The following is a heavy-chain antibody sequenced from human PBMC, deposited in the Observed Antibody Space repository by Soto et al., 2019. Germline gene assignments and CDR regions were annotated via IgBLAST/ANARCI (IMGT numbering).Heavy chain of an antibody. V-gene: IGHV4-59*01. Sequence: ETLSLTCTVSGGSISSYYWSWIRQPPGKGLEWIGYIYYSGSTNYNPSLKSRVTISVDTSKNQFSLKLSSVTAADTAVYYCASLSGSRFDYWGQGTLVTVSS. CDR1: GGSISSYY. CDR2: IYYSGST. D-gene: IGHD1-26*01. J-gene: IGHJ4*02. CDR3: ASLSGSRFDY.